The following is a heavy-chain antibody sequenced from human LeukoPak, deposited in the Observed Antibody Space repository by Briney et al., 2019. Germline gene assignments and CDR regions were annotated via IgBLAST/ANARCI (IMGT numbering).Heavy chain of an antibody. CDR2: IKSKTDGGTT. CDR3: TTGCTSLDY. V-gene: IGHV3-15*01. J-gene: IGHJ4*02. CDR1: GFTFSSYA. D-gene: IGHD2-2*01. Sequence: GRSLRLSCAASGFTFSSYAMHWVRQAPGKGLEWVGRIKSKTDGGTTDYAAPVKGRFTISRDDSTNTLYLQMNSLKTEDTAVYYCTTGCTSLDYWGQGTLVTVSS.